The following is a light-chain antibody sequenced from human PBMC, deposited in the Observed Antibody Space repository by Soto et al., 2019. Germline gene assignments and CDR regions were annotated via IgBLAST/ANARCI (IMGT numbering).Light chain of an antibody. V-gene: IGKV1-27*01. CDR3: QHNGRS. CDR1: QGISNY. CDR2: GAS. Sequence: DLHMTQSPSSLSAYLGDRVTITCRASQGISNYLAWYQQKPGRLPKLLLFGASTLQSGVPARFSGSGSGTLFTLTINGLDPDDFAVYYCQHNGRSFGQGTRLEIK. J-gene: IGKJ5*01.